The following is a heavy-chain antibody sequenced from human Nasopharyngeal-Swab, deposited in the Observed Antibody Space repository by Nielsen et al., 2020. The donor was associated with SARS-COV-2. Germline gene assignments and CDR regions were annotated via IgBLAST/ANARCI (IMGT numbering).Heavy chain of an antibody. CDR1: GFTFSSCA. J-gene: IGHJ6*02. CDR2: ISGSGGST. Sequence: GGSLRLSCAASGFTFSSCAMSWVRQAPGKGLEWVSAISGSGGSTYYADSVKGRFTISRDNSKNTLYLQMNSLRAEDTAVYYCAKDGGLTTFPYYYYGMDVWGQGTTVTVSS. V-gene: IGHV3-23*01. CDR3: AKDGGLTTFPYYYYGMDV. D-gene: IGHD4/OR15-4a*01.